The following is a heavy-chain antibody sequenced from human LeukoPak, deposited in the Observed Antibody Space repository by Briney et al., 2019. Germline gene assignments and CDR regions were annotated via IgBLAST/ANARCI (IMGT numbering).Heavy chain of an antibody. D-gene: IGHD6-6*01. CDR3: ARDGWIAARFVDY. V-gene: IGHV3-11*04. Sequence: GGSLRLSCAASGFTFSDYYMSWTRQAPGEGLEWVSSITNSGTAIYYADSVKGRFTISRDNAKNSLYLQMNSLGAGDTAVYYCARDGWIAARFVDYWGQGTLVTVSS. CDR2: ITNSGTAI. CDR1: GFTFSDYY. J-gene: IGHJ4*02.